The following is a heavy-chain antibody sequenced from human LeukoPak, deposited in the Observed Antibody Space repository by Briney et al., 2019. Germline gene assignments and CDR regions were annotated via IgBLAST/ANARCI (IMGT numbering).Heavy chain of an antibody. J-gene: IGHJ4*02. D-gene: IGHD5-24*01. V-gene: IGHV1-46*01. Sequence: ASVKVSCKASGYTFTSYYIHWVRQAPGQGFEWMGLINPSGGSTNYAQKFQGRVTMTRDTSTSTVYMELSSLRSDDTAVYYCARVLNGYNIRDYFDYWGQGTLVTVSS. CDR3: ARVLNGYNIRDYFDY. CDR1: GYTFTSYY. CDR2: INPSGGST.